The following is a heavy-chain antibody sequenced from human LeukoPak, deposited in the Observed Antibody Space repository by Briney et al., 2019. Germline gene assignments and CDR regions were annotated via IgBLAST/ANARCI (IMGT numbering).Heavy chain of an antibody. CDR2: INPNSGGT. CDR1: GYTFTGYY. CDR3: ARDRELLWFGELFTYYYYYYGMDV. D-gene: IGHD3-10*01. Sequence: ASVKVSCKASGYTFTGYYMHWVRQAPGQGLEWMGLINPNSGGTNYAQKFQGRVTMTRDTSISTAYMELSRLRSDDTAVYYCARDRELLWFGELFTYYYYYYGMDVWGQGTTVTVSS. J-gene: IGHJ6*02. V-gene: IGHV1-2*02.